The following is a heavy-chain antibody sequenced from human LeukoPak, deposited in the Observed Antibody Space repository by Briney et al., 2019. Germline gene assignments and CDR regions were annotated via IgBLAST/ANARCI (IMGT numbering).Heavy chain of an antibody. V-gene: IGHV1-46*01. CDR3: ATAPGTWPGLFDY. CDR1: GYTFTGYY. D-gene: IGHD6-13*01. CDR2: INPSGGST. Sequence: ASVKVSCKASGYTFTGYYMHWVRQAPGQGLEWMGIINPSGGSTSYAQKFQGRVTMTRDTSTSTVYMELSSLRSEDTAVYYCATAPGTWPGLFDYWGQGTLVTVSS. J-gene: IGHJ4*02.